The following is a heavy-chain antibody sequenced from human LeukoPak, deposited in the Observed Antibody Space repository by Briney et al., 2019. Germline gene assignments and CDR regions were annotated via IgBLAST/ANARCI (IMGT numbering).Heavy chain of an antibody. V-gene: IGHV3-9*01. Sequence: SLRLSCAASGFTFDDHAMHWVRQAPGKGLEWVSGISWNSGSIGYADSVKGRFTISRDNAKNSLYLQMNSLRAEDTALYYCAKGGSYSNYVKGFDYWGQGTLVTVSS. J-gene: IGHJ4*02. CDR3: AKGGSYSNYVKGFDY. CDR1: GFTFDDHA. CDR2: ISWNSGSI. D-gene: IGHD4-11*01.